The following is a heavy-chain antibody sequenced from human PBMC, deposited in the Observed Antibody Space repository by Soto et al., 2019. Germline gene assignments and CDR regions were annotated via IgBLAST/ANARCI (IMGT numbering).Heavy chain of an antibody. CDR3: ARGALRRDIVVVVAAPFDP. CDR2: IWYDGSNK. D-gene: IGHD2-15*01. CDR1: GFTFSSYG. V-gene: IGHV3-33*01. J-gene: IGHJ5*02. Sequence: LRLSCAASGFTFSSYGMHWVRQAPGKGLEWVAVIWYDGSNKYYADSVKGRFTISRDNSKNTLYLQMNSLRAEDTAVYYCARGALRRDIVVVVAAPFDPWGQGTLVTVSS.